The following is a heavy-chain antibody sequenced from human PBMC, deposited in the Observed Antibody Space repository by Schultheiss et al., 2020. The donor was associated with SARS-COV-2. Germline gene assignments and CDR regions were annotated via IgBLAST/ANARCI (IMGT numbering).Heavy chain of an antibody. J-gene: IGHJ5*02. CDR2: ISRDGSA. D-gene: IGHD1-26*01. CDR3: IRSGTSYALDT. Sequence: SQTLSLTCAVYGGPFSGYSWSWIRQPPGKGLEWIGEISRDGSAKYNPSLNSRVTISVDTPKNQFSLRLSSVTAADSAKYYCIRSGTSYALDTWGQGTLVTVSS. CDR1: GGPFSGYS. V-gene: IGHV4-34*03.